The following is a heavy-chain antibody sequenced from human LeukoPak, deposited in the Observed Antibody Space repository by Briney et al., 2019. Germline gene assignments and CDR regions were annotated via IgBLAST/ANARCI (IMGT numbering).Heavy chain of an antibody. D-gene: IGHD3-10*01. J-gene: IGHJ3*02. V-gene: IGHV4-39*01. CDR2: IYYSGNTYT. Sequence: SETLSLTCTVSGGSISSSSYYWGWIRQPPGKGLEWIGSIYYSGNTYTYYNPSLKSRVTISVDTSKNQFSLKLSSVTAADTAVYYCARGPSSRLLWFGELSALDAFDIWGQGTMVTVSS. CDR3: ARGPSSRLLWFGELSALDAFDI. CDR1: GGSISSSSYY.